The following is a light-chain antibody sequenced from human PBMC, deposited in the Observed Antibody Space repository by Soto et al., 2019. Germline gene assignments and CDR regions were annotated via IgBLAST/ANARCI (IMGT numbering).Light chain of an antibody. V-gene: IGLV1-40*01. CDR2: GNS. CDR3: QSYDSSLSVV. J-gene: IGLJ2*01. CDR1: SSKIGAGYD. Sequence: QSVLTQPPTASRAPGQRVTIPCTGSSSKIGAGYDVHWYQQLPGTAPQLLIYGNSKRPSGVPDRFSGSKSGTSASLAITGLQAEDEADYYCQSYDSSLSVVFGGGTKLTVL.